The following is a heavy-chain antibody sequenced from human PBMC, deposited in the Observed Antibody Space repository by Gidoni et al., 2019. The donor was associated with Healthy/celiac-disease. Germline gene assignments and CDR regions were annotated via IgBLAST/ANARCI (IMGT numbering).Heavy chain of an antibody. V-gene: IGHV4-39*07. J-gene: IGHJ3*02. CDR3: ARDAPGRGGAFDI. Sequence: QLQLQESGPGLVKPSETLSLTCTVSGGSISSSSYYWGWIRQPPGKGLEWIGSIYYSGSTYYNPSLKSRVTISVDTSKNQFSLKLSSVTAADTAVYYCARDAPGRGGAFDIWGQGTMVTVSS. D-gene: IGHD2-15*01. CDR2: IYYSGST. CDR1: GGSISSSSYY.